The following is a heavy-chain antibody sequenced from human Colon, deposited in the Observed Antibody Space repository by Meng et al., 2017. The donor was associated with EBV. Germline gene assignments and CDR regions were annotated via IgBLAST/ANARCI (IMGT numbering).Heavy chain of an antibody. D-gene: IGHD3-10*01. CDR1: CGSMNSSCYF. V-gene: IGHV4-39*07. CDR3: ARCLMSIYDGSGNYNTFDF. J-gene: IGHJ4*02. Sequence: LQEAGAQLLKPPSTLSLSCTVSCGSMNSSCYFCGWIRQPPAKGLQWIACFSYNGNIYYYPPPKSSVTTSSVNTTKHQSLMVLSVVAAETTVEYCARCLMSIYDGSGNYNTFDFWGQGTLVTVSS. CDR2: FSYNGNI.